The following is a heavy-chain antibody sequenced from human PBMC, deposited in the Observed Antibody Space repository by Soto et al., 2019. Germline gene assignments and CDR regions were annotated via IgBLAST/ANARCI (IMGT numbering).Heavy chain of an antibody. Sequence: WDTLSLTCRVSGAYISDFSWNCIRQPAGKGLEWFGRITINGNTQKNRSFKSRLTMSIDTSRNHFSLNLQSATAADTALYYCAKETGENWPYEEHWGPGTLVTVSS. CDR3: AKETGENWPYEEH. CDR1: GAYISDFS. CDR2: ITINGNT. J-gene: IGHJ1*01. V-gene: IGHV4-4*07. D-gene: IGHD7-27*01.